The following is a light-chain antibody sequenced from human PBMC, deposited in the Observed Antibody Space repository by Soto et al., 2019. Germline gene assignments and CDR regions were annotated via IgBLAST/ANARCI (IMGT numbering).Light chain of an antibody. V-gene: IGKV3-20*01. CDR1: QPVGSAY. J-gene: IGKJ5*01. Sequence: EIVLTQSPGTLSLSPGDRATLPCRASQPVGSAYLAWYRQTLGQAPRPLIYATSSRATGIPDRFSGSGSGTDFTLTISRLEPEDFAVYFCQQYDKSPPITFGQGTRLEIK. CDR3: QQYDKSPPIT. CDR2: ATS.